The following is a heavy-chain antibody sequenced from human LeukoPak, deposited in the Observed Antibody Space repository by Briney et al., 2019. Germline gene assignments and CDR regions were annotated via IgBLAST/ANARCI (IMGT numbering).Heavy chain of an antibody. D-gene: IGHD6-13*01. Sequence: SETLSLTCAVYGGSFSGYYWSWIRQPPGKGLEWIGEINHSGSTNYNPSLKSRVTISVDTSKNQFSLKLSSVTAADTAVYYCARDQAGQQLAPPYYYYYGMDVWGQGTTVTVSS. CDR2: INHSGST. V-gene: IGHV4-34*01. J-gene: IGHJ6*02. CDR3: ARDQAGQQLAPPYYYYYGMDV. CDR1: GGSFSGYY.